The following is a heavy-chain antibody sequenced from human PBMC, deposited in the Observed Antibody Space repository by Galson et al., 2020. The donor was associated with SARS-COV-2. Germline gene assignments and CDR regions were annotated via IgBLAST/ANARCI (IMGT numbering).Heavy chain of an antibody. V-gene: IGHV3-21*01. CDR1: GFTFSSYS. CDR3: ASGPIGYCSGGSCYRHYYYYGMDV. D-gene: IGHD2-15*01. J-gene: IGHJ6*02. CDR2: ISSSSSYI. Sequence: KIGESLKISCAASGFTFSSYSMNWVRQAPGKGLEWVSSISSSSSYIYYADSVKGRFTISRDNAKNSLYLQMNSLRAEDTAVYYCASGPIGYCSGGSCYRHYYYYGMDVWGQGTTVTVSS.